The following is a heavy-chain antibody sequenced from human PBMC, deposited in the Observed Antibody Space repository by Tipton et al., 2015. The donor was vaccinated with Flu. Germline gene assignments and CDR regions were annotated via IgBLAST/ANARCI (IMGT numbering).Heavy chain of an antibody. V-gene: IGHV4-59*01. Sequence: TLSLTCTVSGGSISSYYWSWIRQPPGKGLEWIGYIYYSGSTNYNPSLKSRVTISVDTSKNQFSLKLSSVTAADTAVYYCARPNVDNTVATYYFDYWGQGMLVTVSS. CDR3: ARPNVDNTVATYYFDY. D-gene: IGHD1-1*01. CDR2: IYYSGST. CDR1: GGSISSYY. J-gene: IGHJ4*02.